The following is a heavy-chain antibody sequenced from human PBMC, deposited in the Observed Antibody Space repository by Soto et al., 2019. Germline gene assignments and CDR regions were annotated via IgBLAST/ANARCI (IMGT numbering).Heavy chain of an antibody. CDR3: ARQGRNTKIVLVKHYAADF. Sequence: SQTLCLTCTVSTGSTSSTSYYWARIRQPPGNGLEWIGARYYDGTTYYTEPLKSRVSISVDTSKNQFSLKLNSVTAADTAVYFCARQGRNTKIVLVKHYAADFWGQGTAVTVSS. J-gene: IGHJ6*02. CDR2: RYYDGTT. V-gene: IGHV4-39*01. D-gene: IGHD3-22*01. CDR1: TGSTSSTSYY.